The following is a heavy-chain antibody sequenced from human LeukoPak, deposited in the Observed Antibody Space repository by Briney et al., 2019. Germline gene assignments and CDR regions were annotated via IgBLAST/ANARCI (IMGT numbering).Heavy chain of an antibody. D-gene: IGHD3-3*01. Sequence: GGSLRLSCAASGFTFSDYYMSWIRQAPGKGLEWVSYISSSGSTIYYADSVKGRFTISRDNDKNSLYLQMNSLRAEDTAVYYCARGERFLEWLADYWGQGTLVTVSS. V-gene: IGHV3-11*01. CDR3: ARGERFLEWLADY. CDR2: ISSSGSTI. J-gene: IGHJ4*02. CDR1: GFTFSDYY.